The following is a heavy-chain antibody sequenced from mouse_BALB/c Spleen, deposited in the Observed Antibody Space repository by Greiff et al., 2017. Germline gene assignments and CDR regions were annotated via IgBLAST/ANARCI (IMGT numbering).Heavy chain of an antibody. Sequence: EVKLMESGGGLVKPGGSLKLSCAASGFTFSSYAMSWVRQTPEKGLEWVAYISSGSSTIYYADTVKGRFTISRDNPKNTLFLQMTSLRSEDTAMYYCAREGDGFYFDYWGQGTTLTVSS. D-gene: IGHD2-3*01. V-gene: IGHV5-17*02. J-gene: IGHJ2*01. CDR2: ISSGSSTI. CDR3: AREGDGFYFDY. CDR1: GFTFSSYA.